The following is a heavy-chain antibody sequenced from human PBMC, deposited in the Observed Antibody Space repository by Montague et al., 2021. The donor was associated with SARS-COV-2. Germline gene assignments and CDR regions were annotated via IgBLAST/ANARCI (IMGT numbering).Heavy chain of an antibody. D-gene: IGHD3-16*01. CDR2: IYYTGNT. CDR3: ARGGTYHCGMDV. CDR1: DGSISGPNW. J-gene: IGHJ6*02. V-gene: IGHV4-4*02. Sequence: SETLSLTCAVSDGSISGPNWWNWVRQPPGKGLEWIGEIYYTGNTNYNPSLKSRVTIFIDKSKNHFSLQLSSVTAADTAVYYCARGGTYHCGMDVWGQGTTVAVS.